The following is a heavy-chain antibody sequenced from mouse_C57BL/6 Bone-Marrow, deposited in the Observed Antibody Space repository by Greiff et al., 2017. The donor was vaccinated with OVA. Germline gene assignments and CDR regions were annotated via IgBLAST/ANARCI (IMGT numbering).Heavy chain of an antibody. CDR2: INPSNGGT. D-gene: IGHD1-1*01. CDR1: GYTFTSYW. J-gene: IGHJ3*01. V-gene: IGHV1-53*01. Sequence: QVQLQQPGTELVKPGASVKLSCKASGYTFTSYWMHWVKQRPGKGLEWIGNINPSNGGTNYNEKFNSKATLTVDKSSTTSYMQLSSLTSEDSAVYYCARWPSIYYGSSPFAYWGQGTLVTVSA. CDR3: ARWPSIYYGSSPFAY.